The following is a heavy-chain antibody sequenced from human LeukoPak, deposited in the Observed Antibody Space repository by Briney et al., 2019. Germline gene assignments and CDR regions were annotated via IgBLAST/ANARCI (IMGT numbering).Heavy chain of an antibody. Sequence: SETLSLTGTVSGGSISSYYWSWIRQPPGKGLEWIGYIYYSGSTNYNPSLKSRVTISVDTSKNQFSLKLSSVTAADTAVYYCARAGLYPDWYFDLWGRGTLVTVSS. CDR1: GGSISSYY. D-gene: IGHD3-16*02. J-gene: IGHJ2*01. CDR2: IYYSGST. CDR3: ARAGLYPDWYFDL. V-gene: IGHV4-59*01.